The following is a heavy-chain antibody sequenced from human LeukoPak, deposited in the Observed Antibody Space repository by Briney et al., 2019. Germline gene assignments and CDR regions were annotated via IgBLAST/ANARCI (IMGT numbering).Heavy chain of an antibody. J-gene: IGHJ6*02. CDR3: ARTNYYDSSGYQGAGTYYYGMDV. CDR1: GGTFSSYG. D-gene: IGHD3-22*01. V-gene: IGHV1-69*06. CDR2: IIHIFGTA. Sequence: ASVKVSCKASGGTFSSYGISWVRQAPGQGLEWMGRIIHIFGTANYAQKFQGRVTITADKFTSTAYMEVSSLRSEDTAVYYCARTNYYDSSGYQGAGTYYYGMDVWGQGTTVTVSS.